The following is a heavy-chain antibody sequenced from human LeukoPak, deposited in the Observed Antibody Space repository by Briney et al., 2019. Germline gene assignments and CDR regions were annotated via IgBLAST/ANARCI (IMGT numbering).Heavy chain of an antibody. J-gene: IGHJ4*02. V-gene: IGHV4-4*07. CDR3: ARTSPLREYSGYEYYFDY. Sequence: SETLSLTCTVSGGSFSIYYWSWIRQPAGKGLEWIGRIYTSGSTNYNPSLKSRVTMSVDTSKNQFSLKLSSVTAADTAVYYCARTSPLREYSGYEYYFDYWGQGTLVTVSS. CDR2: IYTSGST. CDR1: GGSFSIYY. D-gene: IGHD5-12*01.